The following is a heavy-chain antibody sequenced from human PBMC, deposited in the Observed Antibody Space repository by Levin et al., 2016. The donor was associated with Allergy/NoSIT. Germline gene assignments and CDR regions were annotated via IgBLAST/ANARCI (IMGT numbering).Heavy chain of an antibody. V-gene: IGHV4-34*01. D-gene: IGHD2-21*02. CDR1: GDSLSGYF. J-gene: IGHJ4*02. Sequence: SETLSLTCGVSGDSLSGYFWSWIRQPPGKGLEWIGEINHGGITHYNPSLQDRVTMSIDTSKKEFSLRLTSVSAADTAVYYCARGLSPGDFADYWGQGTLVSVSS. CDR3: ARGLSPGDFADY. CDR2: INHGGIT.